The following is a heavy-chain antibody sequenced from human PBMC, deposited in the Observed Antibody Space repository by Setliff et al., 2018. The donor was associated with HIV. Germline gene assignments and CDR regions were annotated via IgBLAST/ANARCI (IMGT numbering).Heavy chain of an antibody. V-gene: IGHV1-8*03. CDR1: GYTFTKYD. CDR3: ARSRYQLLYGMDV. Sequence: ASVKVSCKASGYTFTKYDINWVRQATGQGLEWMGWMNPNSGNAEYAQRFQGRVTLTRNTSISTAYMELSSLTSEDTAVYFCARSRYQLLYGMDVWGKGTTVTVSS. CDR2: MNPNSGNA. D-gene: IGHD2-2*02. J-gene: IGHJ6*03.